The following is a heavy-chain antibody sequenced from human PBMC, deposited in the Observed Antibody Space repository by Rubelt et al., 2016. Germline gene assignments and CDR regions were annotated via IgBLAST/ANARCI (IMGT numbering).Heavy chain of an antibody. CDR2: IYYSGST. D-gene: IGHD6-6*01. CDR3: ARHQRDSSSSPLPY. V-gene: IGHV4-39*01. J-gene: IGHJ4*02. CDR1: GFTFSRYA. Sequence: GLVQPGGSLRVSCAASGFTFSRYAMNCVRQAPGKGLEWIGSIYYSGSTYYNPSLKSRVTISVDTSKNQFSLQLSSVTAADTAVYYCARHQRDSSSSPLPYWGQGTLVTVSS.